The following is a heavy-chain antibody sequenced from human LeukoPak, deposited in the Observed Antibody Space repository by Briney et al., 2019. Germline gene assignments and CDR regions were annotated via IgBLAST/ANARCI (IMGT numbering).Heavy chain of an antibody. CDR2: IGSSSSYI. CDR1: GFTFSSYS. V-gene: IGHV3-21*01. CDR3: ARGSGSFDY. J-gene: IGHJ4*02. D-gene: IGHD3-22*01. Sequence: KPGGSLRLSCAASGFTFSSYSMNWVRQAPGKGLEWVSSIGSSSSYIYYADSVKGRFTISRDNAKNSLYLQMNSLRAEDTAVYYCARGSGSFDYWGQGTLVTVSS.